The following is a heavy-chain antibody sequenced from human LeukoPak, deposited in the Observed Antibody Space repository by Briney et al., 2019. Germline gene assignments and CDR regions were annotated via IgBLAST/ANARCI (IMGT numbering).Heavy chain of an antibody. J-gene: IGHJ4*02. CDR2: IKQDGSEK. CDR1: GFTFSSYW. V-gene: IGHV3-7*01. Sequence: GGSLRFSCAASGFTFSSYWMSWVRQAPGKGLEWVANIKQDGSEKYYVDSVKGRFTISRDNAKNSLYLQTNSLRAEDTAVYYCARSQVDIAAAADYWGQGTLVTVSS. CDR3: ARSQVDIAAAADY. D-gene: IGHD6-13*01.